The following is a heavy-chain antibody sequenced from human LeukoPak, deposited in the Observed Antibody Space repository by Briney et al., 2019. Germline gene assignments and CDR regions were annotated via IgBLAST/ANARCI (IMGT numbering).Heavy chain of an antibody. D-gene: IGHD2-2*01. Sequence: SETLSLTCTVSGGSISSYYWSWIRQPPGKGLEWIGYIYYSGSTNYNPSLKSRVTISVDTSKNQFSLKLSSVTAADTAVYYCARGIYCSSTSCWVFDPWGQGTLVTVSS. CDR3: ARGIYCSSTSCWVFDP. CDR1: GGSISSYY. J-gene: IGHJ5*02. V-gene: IGHV4-59*08. CDR2: IYYSGST.